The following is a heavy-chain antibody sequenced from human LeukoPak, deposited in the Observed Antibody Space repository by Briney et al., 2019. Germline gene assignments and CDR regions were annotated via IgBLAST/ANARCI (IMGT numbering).Heavy chain of an antibody. CDR3: ARGYVDTAMVYYYYYYMDV. CDR1: GYTFTSYD. J-gene: IGHJ6*03. Sequence: ASVKVSCKASGYTFTSYDINWVRQATGQGLEWMGWMNPNSGNTGYAQKFQGRVTITRNTSISTAYMELSSLRSEDTAVYYCARGYVDTAMVYYYYYYMDVWGKGTTVTVSS. V-gene: IGHV1-8*03. CDR2: MNPNSGNT. D-gene: IGHD5-18*01.